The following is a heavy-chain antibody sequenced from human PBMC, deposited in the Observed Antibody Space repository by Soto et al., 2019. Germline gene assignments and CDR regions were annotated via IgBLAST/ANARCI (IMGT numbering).Heavy chain of an antibody. D-gene: IGHD3-3*01. CDR3: ARDSITIFGVVTLPYYYGMDV. CDR1: GFTSSSYA. V-gene: IGHV3-30-3*01. Sequence: PGGSLRLSCAASGFTSSSYAMHWVRQAPGKGLEWVAVISYDGSNKYYADSVKGRFTISRDNSKNTLYLQMNSLRAEDTAVYYCARDSITIFGVVTLPYYYGMDVWGQGTTVTVSS. CDR2: ISYDGSNK. J-gene: IGHJ6*02.